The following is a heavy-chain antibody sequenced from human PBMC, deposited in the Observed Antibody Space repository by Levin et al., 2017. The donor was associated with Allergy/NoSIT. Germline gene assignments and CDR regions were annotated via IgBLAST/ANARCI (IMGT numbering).Heavy chain of an antibody. CDR3: ARDDSSGYTPDY. Sequence: GESLKISCKASGYNFNIYGLSWVRHAPGQGLEWMGLISAYNDDTNYAQKFQGRVTMTKDTSTSTAYMELRSLRSDDTAVYYCARDDSSGYTPDYWGQGTLVTVSS. V-gene: IGHV1-18*01. CDR1: GYNFNIYG. J-gene: IGHJ4*02. D-gene: IGHD3-22*01. CDR2: ISAYNDDT.